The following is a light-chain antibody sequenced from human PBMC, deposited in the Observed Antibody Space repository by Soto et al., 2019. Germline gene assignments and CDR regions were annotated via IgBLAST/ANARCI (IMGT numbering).Light chain of an antibody. CDR2: GAS. V-gene: IGKV3-20*01. J-gene: IGKJ1*01. Sequence: EIFLAQSPGPLSLSPGERATLSCRASQSVSSSYLAWYQQKPGQAPRLLIYGASSRATGIPDRFSGGGSGTEFTLTISSLQSEDFAVYYCQQYNDWPRTFGQGTKVDIK. CDR1: QSVSSSY. CDR3: QQYNDWPRT.